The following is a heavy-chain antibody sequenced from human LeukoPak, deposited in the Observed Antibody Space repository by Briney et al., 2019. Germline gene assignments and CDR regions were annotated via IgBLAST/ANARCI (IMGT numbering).Heavy chain of an antibody. Sequence: PGGSLRLSCAASGFTFSDYYMSWIRQAPGKGLEWVSYISSSSSYTNYADSVEGRFTISRDNAKNSLYLQMNSLRAEDTAVYYCARDLVTRTITMVRGVIIGFDPWGQGTLVTVSS. CDR3: ARDLVTRTITMVRGVIIGFDP. D-gene: IGHD3-10*01. V-gene: IGHV3-11*05. CDR1: GFTFSDYY. J-gene: IGHJ5*02. CDR2: ISSSSSYT.